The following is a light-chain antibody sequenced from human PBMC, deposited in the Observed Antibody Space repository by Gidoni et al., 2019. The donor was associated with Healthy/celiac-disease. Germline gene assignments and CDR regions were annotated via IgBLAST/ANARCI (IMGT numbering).Light chain of an antibody. CDR1: QSVLYSSKNKNY. V-gene: IGKV4-1*01. Sequence: DIVMTQSPDSLTVSLGERATINCKSSQSVLYSSKNKNYLAWYQQKPGQPPKLLIYWASTRESGVPYRFSGSGSGTDFTLTISSLQAEDVAVYYCQQYYSTPRTFGQGTKVEIK. CDR3: QQYYSTPRT. J-gene: IGKJ1*01. CDR2: WAS.